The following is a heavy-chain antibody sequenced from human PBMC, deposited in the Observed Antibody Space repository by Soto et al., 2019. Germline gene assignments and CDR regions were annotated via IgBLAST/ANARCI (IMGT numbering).Heavy chain of an antibody. J-gene: IGHJ4*02. D-gene: IGHD5-12*01. CDR1: GFSLSTSGVG. V-gene: IGHV2-5*02. CDR2: IFWDDDK. Sequence: QITLKESGPTMVKPTQTLTLTCTFSGFSLSTSGVGVGWIRQPPGEALEWLALIFWDDDKRYSPSLNSRLTITEDTSKNQVVLTMTKMDPIDTATYYCAHTPQIVSPCGYAYWGQGTLVTVSS. CDR3: AHTPQIVSPCGYAY.